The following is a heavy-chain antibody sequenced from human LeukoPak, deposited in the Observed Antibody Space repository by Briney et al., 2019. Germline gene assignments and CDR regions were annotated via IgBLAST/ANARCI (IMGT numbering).Heavy chain of an antibody. CDR2: IKQDGSKK. CDR1: GFPFSSYW. D-gene: IGHD5-24*01. J-gene: IGHJ4*02. V-gene: IGHV3-7*04. Sequence: GGSLRLSCVASGFPFSSYWMTWVRQAPGKGLEWVVNIKQDGSKKSYVDSVKGRFTISRDNAKNSLYLQMNSLRAEDTAIYYCTRVGYIDEGIDYWGQGTLVTVSS. CDR3: TRVGYIDEGIDY.